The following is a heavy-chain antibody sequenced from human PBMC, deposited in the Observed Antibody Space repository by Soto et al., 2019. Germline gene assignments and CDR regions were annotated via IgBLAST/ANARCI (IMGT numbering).Heavy chain of an antibody. J-gene: IGHJ4*02. V-gene: IGHV3-30*18. CDR2: ISYDGSNK. Sequence: GGSLRLSCAASGFTFSSYGMHWVRQAPGKGLEWVAVISYDGSNKYYADSVKGRFTITRDNSKNTLYLQMNSLRAEDTAVYYCAKGVLWQRFGELDYWGQGTLVTVSS. CDR1: GFTFSSYG. CDR3: AKGVLWQRFGELDY. D-gene: IGHD5-12*01.